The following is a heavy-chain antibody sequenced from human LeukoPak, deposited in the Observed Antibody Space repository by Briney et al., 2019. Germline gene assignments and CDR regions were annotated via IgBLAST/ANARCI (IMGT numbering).Heavy chain of an antibody. J-gene: IGHJ6*03. CDR1: GGSISSYY. V-gene: IGHV4-59*01. CDR3: ARAGYGSGIYMDV. D-gene: IGHD3-10*01. Sequence: SETLSLTCTVTGGSISSYYWIWIRQPPGKGLEWIGYIYYSGSTNYNPSLKSRVTISVDTSKNQFSLKLSSVTAADTAVYYCARAGYGSGIYMDVWGKGTTVTISS. CDR2: IYYSGST.